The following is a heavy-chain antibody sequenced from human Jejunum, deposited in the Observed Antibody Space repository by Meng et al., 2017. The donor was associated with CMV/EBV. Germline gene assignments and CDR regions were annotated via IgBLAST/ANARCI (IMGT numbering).Heavy chain of an antibody. CDR3: ARDLVAATAPNN. CDR2: ISAGSDYI. D-gene: IGHD1-26*01. Sequence: AFGFAFSTYAMAWVRQAPGKGLEWVSSISAGSDYIYYADSVKGRFTVSRDNAKNSLYLQMNSLRAEDTAVYYCARDLVAATAPNNWGQGTRVTVSS. J-gene: IGHJ4*02. V-gene: IGHV3-21*01. CDR1: GFAFSTYA.